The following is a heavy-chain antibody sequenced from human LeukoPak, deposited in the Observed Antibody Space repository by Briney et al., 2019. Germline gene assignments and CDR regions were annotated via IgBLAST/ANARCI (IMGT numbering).Heavy chain of an antibody. J-gene: IGHJ3*02. V-gene: IGHV3-30*02. Sequence: GGSLRLSCAASGFTFSSYGMHWVRQAPGEGLEWVAFIRYDGSNKYYADSVKGRFTISRDNSKNTLYLQMNSLRAEDTAVYYCAKEDQRLVGGAFDIWGQGTMVTVSS. D-gene: IGHD6-13*01. CDR2: IRYDGSNK. CDR1: GFTFSSYG. CDR3: AKEDQRLVGGAFDI.